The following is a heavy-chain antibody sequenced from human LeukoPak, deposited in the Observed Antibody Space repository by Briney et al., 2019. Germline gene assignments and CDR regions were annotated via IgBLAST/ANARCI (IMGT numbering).Heavy chain of an antibody. Sequence: PGGSLRLFRATSGFTFVDYGLSWVRRAPGKGLEWLCAINYNGAITDYADSVKGRFTISRDNAKNSLYLRMDSLRAEDTALYYCARDRLGPSFSVSHFDLWGRGTLVTVSS. V-gene: IGHV3-20*04. CDR2: INYNGAIT. CDR3: ARDRLGPSFSVSHFDL. CDR1: GFTFVDYG. J-gene: IGHJ4*02. D-gene: IGHD3-3*02.